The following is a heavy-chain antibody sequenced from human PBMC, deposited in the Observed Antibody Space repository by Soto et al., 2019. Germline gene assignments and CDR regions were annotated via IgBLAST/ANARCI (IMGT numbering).Heavy chain of an antibody. CDR1: GFTFSRAY. V-gene: IGHV3-15*01. CDR2: IKGSHAGGTT. Sequence: EVQLVESGGGLVEPGGSIRLSCVASGFTFSRAYMTWVRQAPGKGLEWVGRIKGSHAGGTTDYATSVEGRFTISRDDSKNTLYLQLNRLKTEDTSLYYCATEGGYPGSNFYGAYWGQGTLVTVSS. D-gene: IGHD1-26*01. CDR3: ATEGGYPGSNFYGAY. J-gene: IGHJ4*02.